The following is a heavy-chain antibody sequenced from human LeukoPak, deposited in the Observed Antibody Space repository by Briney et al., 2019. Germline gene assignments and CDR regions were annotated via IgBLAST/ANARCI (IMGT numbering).Heavy chain of an antibody. V-gene: IGHV4-31*03. J-gene: IGHJ6*02. CDR3: ARERQFYGLDV. CDR2: IYYSGST. Sequence: SGTLSLTCTVSGGSLSSGGYYWSWIRQHPGKGLEWIGYIYYSGSTYYNPSLRSRVTISVDTSKKQFSLKLRSVTAADTAVYYCARERQFYGLDVWGQGTTATVSS. CDR1: GGSLSSGGYY.